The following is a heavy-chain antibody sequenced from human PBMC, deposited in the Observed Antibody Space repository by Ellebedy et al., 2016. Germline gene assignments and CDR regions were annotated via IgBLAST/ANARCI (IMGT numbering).Heavy chain of an antibody. D-gene: IGHD1-14*01. J-gene: IGHJ3*01. V-gene: IGHV3-53*01. CDR2: INSGGAT. CDR3: VTRHNGAFDF. Sequence: GESLKISXAASGFSVSSNDMIWVRQRPGKGLECVSLINSGGATYYADSVKGRFTITRDNSKNTLYLQMSGLGAGDTALYYCVTRHNGAFDFWGQGTMVTVSS. CDR1: GFSVSSND.